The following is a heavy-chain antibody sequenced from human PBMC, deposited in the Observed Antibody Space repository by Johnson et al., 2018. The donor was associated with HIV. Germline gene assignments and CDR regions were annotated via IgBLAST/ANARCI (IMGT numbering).Heavy chain of an antibody. CDR1: GFTFDDYA. CDR2: ISWNSGSI. V-gene: IGHV3-9*01. CDR3: ARGGQVVRGAKGDAFDI. J-gene: IGHJ3*02. Sequence: VQLVESGGGLVQPGRSLRLSCAASGFTFDDYAMHWVRQAPGKGLEWVSGISWNSGSIGYADSVKGRFTISRDNSKNTLYLQMNSLRAEDTAVYYCARGGQVVRGAKGDAFDIWGQGTMVTVSS. D-gene: IGHD3-10*01.